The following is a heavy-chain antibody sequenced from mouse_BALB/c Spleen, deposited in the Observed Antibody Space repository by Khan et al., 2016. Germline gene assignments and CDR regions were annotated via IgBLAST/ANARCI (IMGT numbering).Heavy chain of an antibody. CDR1: GYSFTSYT. CDR3: ATYSTTVVAPLDY. D-gene: IGHD1-1*01. CDR2: INPSSSYT. J-gene: IGHJ2*01. V-gene: IGHV1-4*01. Sequence: QVRLQQSGAELARPGASVKMSCKASGYSFTSYTMHWVKQRPGQGLEWLGFINPSSSYTNYNQNFKDKATLTADKSSSTAYMQLSSLTSEDSAVYFCATYSTTVVAPLDYWGQGTTLTVSS.